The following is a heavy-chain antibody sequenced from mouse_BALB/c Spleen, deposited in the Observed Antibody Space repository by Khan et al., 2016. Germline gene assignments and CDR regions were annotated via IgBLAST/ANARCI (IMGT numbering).Heavy chain of an antibody. J-gene: IGHJ4*01. CDR1: AYTFTDYA. D-gene: IGHD1-3*01. V-gene: IGHV1S137*01. CDR3: AREGLNSDYAMDY. CDR2: ISTYYGDT. Sequence: QVQLKESGAELVRPGVSVKISCKGSAYTFTDYAMHWVKQSHAKSLEWIGVISTYYGDTSYNQKFEGKATMTVDKSSSTAYMELARLTSEDSAIYYCAREGLNSDYAMDYWGQGTSVTVSS.